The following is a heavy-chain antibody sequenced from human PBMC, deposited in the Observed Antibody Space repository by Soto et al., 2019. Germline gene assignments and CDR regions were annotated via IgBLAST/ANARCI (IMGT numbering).Heavy chain of an antibody. J-gene: IGHJ4*02. CDR2: ISYDGSNK. Sequence: GGSLRLSCAASGFTFSSYGMHWVRQAPGRGLEWVAFISYDGSNKYYADSVKGRFTISRDNSKNTLYLQMNSLRAEDTAVYYCAKALGAVAADYWGQGTLVTVSS. D-gene: IGHD6-13*01. V-gene: IGHV3-30*18. CDR3: AKALGAVAADY. CDR1: GFTFSSYG.